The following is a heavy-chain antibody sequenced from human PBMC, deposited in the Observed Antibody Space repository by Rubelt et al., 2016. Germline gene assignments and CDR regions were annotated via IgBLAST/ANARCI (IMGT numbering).Heavy chain of an antibody. CDR2: INPNTGGT. CDR1: GYTFTAYY. J-gene: IGHJ4*02. Sequence: VQLVQSGPEVKKPGASVKVSCKASGYTFTAYYMHWVRQAPGQGLEWMGSINPNTGGTYFAQKFQGRVNMTRETSSSTAYMELTRLTSDDTAWYYCARDRPSDCWGQGTLVTVSS. CDR3: ARDRPSDC. V-gene: IGHV1-2*02.